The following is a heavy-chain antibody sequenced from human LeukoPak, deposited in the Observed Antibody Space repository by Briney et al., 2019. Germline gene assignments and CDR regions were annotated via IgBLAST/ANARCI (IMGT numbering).Heavy chain of an antibody. J-gene: IGHJ4*02. CDR1: GFTFSNNA. CDR3: VRYDVEARRFDY. Sequence: GGSLRLSCAASGFTFSNNAMNWVRQAPGKGLEWVSTFGSSGRTYYTDAVKGRFTISRVNVENTLYLQMNSLSADDTAMYYCVRYDVEARRFDYWGQGTLVTVSS. CDR2: FGSSGRT. D-gene: IGHD1-1*01. V-gene: IGHV3-23*01.